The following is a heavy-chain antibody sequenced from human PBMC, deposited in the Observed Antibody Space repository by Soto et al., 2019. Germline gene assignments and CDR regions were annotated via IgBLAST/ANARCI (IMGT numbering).Heavy chain of an antibody. CDR1: GFTFTSYA. J-gene: IGHJ4*02. CDR3: ARDHYYDSSGYGGGPDY. CDR2: ISYDGSNK. Sequence: QVQLVESGGAVVQPGRSLRLSCAASGFTFTSYAMHWVRQAPGKGLEWVAVISYDGSNKYYADSVKGRFTISRDNSKNTLFLQMNSLRAEDTAVYYCARDHYYDSSGYGGGPDYWGQGTLVTVSS. V-gene: IGHV3-30-3*01. D-gene: IGHD3-22*01.